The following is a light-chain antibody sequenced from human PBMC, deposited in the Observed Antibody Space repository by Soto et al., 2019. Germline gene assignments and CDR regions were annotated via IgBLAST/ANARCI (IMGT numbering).Light chain of an antibody. J-gene: IGKJ1*01. CDR1: QSISGW. CDR3: QQYNSYPWT. V-gene: IGKV1-5*03. Sequence: DIQMTQSPSTLSASVGDRVTITCRASQSISGWLAWYQQKPGRAPNLLIYKASSLESGVPSRFSGSGSGTEFTFTISSLQPDDFATSYCQQYNSYPWTFGQGTKMEI. CDR2: KAS.